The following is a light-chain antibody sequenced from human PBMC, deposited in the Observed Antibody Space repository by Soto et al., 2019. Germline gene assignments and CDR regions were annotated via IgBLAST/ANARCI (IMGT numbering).Light chain of an antibody. V-gene: IGKV3-11*01. CDR3: QQRET. CDR1: QSVSSN. Sequence: EIVLTQSPATLSLSPGERATLSCGASQSVSSNLAWYQQKQGQAPRLLIYDASSRATGIPAKFSGSGSGTDFPLTISSLEPEDPAVYYCQQRETFGQGTRLEMK. J-gene: IGKJ5*01. CDR2: DAS.